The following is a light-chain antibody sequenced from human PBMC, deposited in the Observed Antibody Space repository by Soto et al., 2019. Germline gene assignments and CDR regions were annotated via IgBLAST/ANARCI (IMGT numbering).Light chain of an antibody. CDR1: QSVSSN. V-gene: IGKV3-15*01. Sequence: EIVWTQSPGTLSVSPGERATLSCRASQSVSSNLAWYQQKPGQAPRLLIYGASTRATGIPARFSGSGSETEFTLTISSLQSEHFAIYFCTHYFETMRTFG. CDR3: THYFETMRT. J-gene: IGKJ5*01. CDR2: GAS.